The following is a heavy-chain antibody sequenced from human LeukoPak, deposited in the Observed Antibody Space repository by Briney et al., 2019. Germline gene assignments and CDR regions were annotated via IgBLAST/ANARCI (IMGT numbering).Heavy chain of an antibody. D-gene: IGHD2-2*02. CDR2: IYHSGST. CDR1: GYFISSGYY. Sequence: SETLSLTCAVSGYFISSGYYWGWIRQPPGKGLEWIGSIYHSGSTYYNPSLKSRVTISVDTSKNQFSLKLSSVTAADTAVYYCARMRCSSTSCYTHYYYYYMDVWGKGTTVTVSS. V-gene: IGHV4-38-2*01. CDR3: ARMRCSSTSCYTHYYYYYMDV. J-gene: IGHJ6*03.